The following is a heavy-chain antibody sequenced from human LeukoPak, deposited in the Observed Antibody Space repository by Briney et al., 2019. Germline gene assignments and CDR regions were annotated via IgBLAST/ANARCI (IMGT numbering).Heavy chain of an antibody. CDR3: ARDRYDRSGYYDY. V-gene: IGHV3-21*01. CDR2: ISSSSSYI. D-gene: IGHD3-22*01. Sequence: GGSLRLSCAASGFTFGSYGMNWVRQAPGKGLEWVSSISSSSSYIHYTDSVKGRFTISRDNTKKSLYLQMNSLRAEDTAVYYCARDRYDRSGYYDYWGQGTLVTVSS. CDR1: GFTFGSYG. J-gene: IGHJ4*02.